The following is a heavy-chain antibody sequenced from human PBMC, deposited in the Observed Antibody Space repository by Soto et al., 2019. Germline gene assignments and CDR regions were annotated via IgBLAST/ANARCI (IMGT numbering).Heavy chain of an antibody. J-gene: IGHJ4*02. Sequence: SETLSLTCTVSGGSISSSSYYWGWIRQPPGKGLEWIGSIYYSGSTYYNPSLKSRVTISVDTSKNQFSPKLSSVTAADTAVYYCARTYSSSWYWNFDYWGQGTLVTVSS. CDR3: ARTYSSSWYWNFDY. D-gene: IGHD6-13*01. CDR2: IYYSGST. CDR1: GGSISSSSYY. V-gene: IGHV4-39*01.